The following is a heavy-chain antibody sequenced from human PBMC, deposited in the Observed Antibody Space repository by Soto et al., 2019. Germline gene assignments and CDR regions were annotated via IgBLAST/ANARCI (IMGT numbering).Heavy chain of an antibody. CDR2: MKEDGSEI. Sequence: PGGSLRLSCAASGFTFSSHWMTWVRQAPGKGLEWVAYMKEDGSEIYYVDSVKGRFTISRDNAKSSLYLQMNSLRVEDTAVYYCARGVYSFDYWGQGTLVTVSS. CDR3: ARGVYSFDY. CDR1: GFTFSSHW. D-gene: IGHD6-6*01. J-gene: IGHJ4*02. V-gene: IGHV3-7*04.